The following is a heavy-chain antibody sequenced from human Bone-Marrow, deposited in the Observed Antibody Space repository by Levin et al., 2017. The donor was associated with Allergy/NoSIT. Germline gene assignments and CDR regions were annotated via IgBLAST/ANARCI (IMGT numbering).Heavy chain of an antibody. D-gene: IGHD6-13*01. J-gene: IGHJ4*02. CDR2: ISSSGNYI. CDR3: ARDSLGYSSSWYFFDL. CDR1: GFVFTRHT. Sequence: GGSLRLSCTASGFVFTRHTMHWVRQAPGKGLEWVASISSSGNYIMYADSLKGRFTISRDNAKNSLYLQMHSLRGDETAVYYCARDSLGYSSSWYFFDLWGQGNLVTVSS. V-gene: IGHV3-21*01.